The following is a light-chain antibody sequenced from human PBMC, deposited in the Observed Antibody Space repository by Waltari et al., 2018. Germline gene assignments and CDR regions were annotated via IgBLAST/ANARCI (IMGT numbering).Light chain of an antibody. CDR2: KAS. CDR3: LQYNSYSWT. Sequence: DIQMTQSPSTLSASVGDRVTITCRASQTISNWLAWCQQKPGKAPKLLLYKASGFESGVPSRFSGSGSGTDFTLTISSLQPEDVGTYYCLQYNSYSWTFGHGTKVEI. J-gene: IGKJ1*01. CDR1: QTISNW. V-gene: IGKV1-5*03.